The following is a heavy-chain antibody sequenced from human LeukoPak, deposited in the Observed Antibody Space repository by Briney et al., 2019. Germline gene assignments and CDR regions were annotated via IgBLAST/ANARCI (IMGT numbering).Heavy chain of an antibody. CDR1: GGSISSGGYS. D-gene: IGHD3-16*01. J-gene: IGHJ5*02. CDR3: ARGIYVWGSYLDP. CDR2: IYHSGST. Sequence: PSQTLSLTCAVSGGSISSGGYSWSWIRQPPGKGLEWIGYIYHSGSTYYNPSLKSRVTISVDRSKNQFSLKLSSVTAADTAVYYCARGIYVWGSYLDPWGQGTLVTVSS. V-gene: IGHV4-30-2*01.